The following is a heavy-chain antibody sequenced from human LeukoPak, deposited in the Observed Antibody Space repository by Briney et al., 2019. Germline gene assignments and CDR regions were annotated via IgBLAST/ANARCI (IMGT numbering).Heavy chain of an antibody. D-gene: IGHD5-12*01. V-gene: IGHV3-48*01. CDR1: GFNFNNYG. CDR3: TTDSDGGYDFDY. Sequence: PGGSLRLSCAASGFNFNNYGMNWVHQARGEGLEWLSHISTDSRTIYYADSVKGRFIISRDNARNSLYLQMSSLRAEDTAVYYCTTDSDGGYDFDYWGQGTLVTVSS. J-gene: IGHJ4*02. CDR2: ISTDSRTI.